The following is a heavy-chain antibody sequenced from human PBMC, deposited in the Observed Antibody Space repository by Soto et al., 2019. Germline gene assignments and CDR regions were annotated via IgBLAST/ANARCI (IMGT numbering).Heavy chain of an antibody. CDR2: IKQDGSER. D-gene: IGHD3-16*01. J-gene: IGHJ6*02. CDR3: AREGVYGLGV. Sequence: EVQLVESGGGLVQPGRSLRLSCAASGFTFSSYWLSWVRQAPGKGLEWVADIKQDGSERYYVASVMGRFTISRDNAKNSLYLQMNSLRVDDTSVYYCAREGVYGLGVWGQGTTVTVSS. V-gene: IGHV3-7*03. CDR1: GFTFSSYW.